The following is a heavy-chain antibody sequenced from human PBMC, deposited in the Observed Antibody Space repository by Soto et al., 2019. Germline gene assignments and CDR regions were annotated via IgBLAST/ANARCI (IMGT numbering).Heavy chain of an antibody. D-gene: IGHD5-12*01. J-gene: IGHJ5*02. V-gene: IGHV4-30-4*01. CDR3: ARAGVATIYPWNNWFDP. CDR2: LYYSGST. Sequence: QVQLQESGPGLVKPSQTLSLTCTVSGGSISSGEYYWSWIRQPPGKGLEWIGYLYYSGSTYYNPSLKSRVTISVDTSKNQFSLNLSSVTAADTAMYYCARAGVATIYPWNNWFDPWGQGTRVPVSS. CDR1: GGSISSGEYY.